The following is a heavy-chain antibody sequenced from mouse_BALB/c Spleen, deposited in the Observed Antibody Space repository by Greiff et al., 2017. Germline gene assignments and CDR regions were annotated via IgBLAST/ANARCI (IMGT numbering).Heavy chain of an antibody. V-gene: IGHV5-12-1*01. CDR3: ARERGHYGSSSAWFAY. J-gene: IGHJ3*01. D-gene: IGHD1-1*01. CDR1: GFAFSSYD. Sequence: DVQLVESGGGLVKPGGSLKLSCAASGFAFSSYDMSWVRQTPEKRLEWVAYISSGGGSTYYPDTVKGRFTISRDNAKNTLYLQMSSLKSEDTAMYYCARERGHYGSSSAWFAYWGQGTLVTVSA. CDR2: ISSGGGST.